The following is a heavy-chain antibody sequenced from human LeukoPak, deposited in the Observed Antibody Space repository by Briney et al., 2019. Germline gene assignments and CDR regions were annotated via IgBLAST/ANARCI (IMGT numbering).Heavy chain of an antibody. V-gene: IGHV4-34*01. CDR3: ARGHSSSWLSRGIGY. J-gene: IGHJ4*02. CDR2: INHSGST. Sequence: SETLSLTCAVYGGSFSGYYWSWIRQPPGKGLEWIGEINHSGSTNYNPSLKSRVTISVDTSKNQFSLKLSSVTAADTAVYYCARGHSSSWLSRGIGYWGQGTLVTVSS. CDR1: GGSFSGYY. D-gene: IGHD6-13*01.